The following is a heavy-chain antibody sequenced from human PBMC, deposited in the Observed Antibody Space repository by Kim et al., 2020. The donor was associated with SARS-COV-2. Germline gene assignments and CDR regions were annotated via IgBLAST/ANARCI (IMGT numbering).Heavy chain of an antibody. CDR3: ARVGSNIAARRSNWFDP. CDR1: GYTFTSYD. Sequence: ASVKVSCKASGYTFTSYDINWVRQATGQGLEWMGWMNPNSGNTGYAQKFQGRVTMTRNTSISTAYMELSILRSEDTAVYYCARVGSNIAARRSNWFDPWGQGTLVTVSS. J-gene: IGHJ5*02. V-gene: IGHV1-8*01. D-gene: IGHD6-6*01. CDR2: MNPNSGNT.